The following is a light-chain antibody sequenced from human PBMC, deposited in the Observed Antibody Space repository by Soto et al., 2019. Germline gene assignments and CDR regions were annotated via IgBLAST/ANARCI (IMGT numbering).Light chain of an antibody. CDR1: SGSVSTTYY. CDR2: STN. V-gene: IGLV8-61*01. J-gene: IGLJ2*01. CDR3: MLFMGGGLVV. Sequence: QTVVTQEPSFSVSPGGTVTLTCGLTSGSVSTTYYPSWYQQTPGQAPRTHIYSTNIRSSGVPDRFSGSILGNKAALPITGAQGDGEADYHCMLFMGGGLVVFGGGTKLTVL.